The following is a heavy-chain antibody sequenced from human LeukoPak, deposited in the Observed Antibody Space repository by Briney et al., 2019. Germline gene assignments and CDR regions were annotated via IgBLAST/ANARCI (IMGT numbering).Heavy chain of an antibody. D-gene: IGHD6-19*01. J-gene: IGHJ5*02. CDR2: INPSSGGT. Sequence: ASVKVSCKASGYTFTGYYIHWVRQAPGQGLEWMGWINPSSGGTNFAQKFQSRVTMTRDTSISIAYMELSRLTSDDTAVYYCTIIPLAATLDWSDPWGQGTLVTVSS. CDR1: GYTFTGYY. V-gene: IGHV1-2*02. CDR3: TIIPLAATLDWSDP.